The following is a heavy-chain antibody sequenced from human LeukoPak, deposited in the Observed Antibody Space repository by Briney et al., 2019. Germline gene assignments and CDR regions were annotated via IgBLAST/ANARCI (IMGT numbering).Heavy chain of an antibody. Sequence: GGSLRLSCAASGFTVSSNYMSWVRQAPGKGLEWVSVIYSGGSTYYADSVKGRFTISRDNSKNTLYLQMNSLRAEDTAVYYCARVLAVAGPFDYWGQGTLVTVSS. V-gene: IGHV3-53*01. D-gene: IGHD6-19*01. CDR3: ARVLAVAGPFDY. CDR2: IYSGGST. CDR1: GFTVSSNY. J-gene: IGHJ4*02.